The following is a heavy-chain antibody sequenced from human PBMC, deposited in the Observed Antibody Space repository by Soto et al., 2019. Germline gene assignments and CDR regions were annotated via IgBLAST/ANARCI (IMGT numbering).Heavy chain of an antibody. J-gene: IGHJ5*02. D-gene: IGHD3-22*01. CDR3: TGAYYDSDGYILDP. CDR2: IYYSGST. CDR1: GGSISSSSYY. V-gene: IGHV4-39*01. Sequence: SETLSLTCTVSGGSISSSSYYCGWIRPPPGKGLEWIGSIYYSGSTYYNPSLKSRVTISVDTSKNQFSLKLGSVTAAYTAVYYCTGAYYDSDGYILDPWGQGTSVTVSS.